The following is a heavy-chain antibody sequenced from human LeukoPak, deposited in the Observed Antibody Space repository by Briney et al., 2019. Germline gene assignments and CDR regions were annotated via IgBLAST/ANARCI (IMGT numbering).Heavy chain of an antibody. J-gene: IGHJ4*02. D-gene: IGHD3/OR15-3a*01. Sequence: GGSLRLSCAASGFTFSTYGMHWVRQAPDKGLEWVAVISYDGSDKYYADSGKGRFTISRDNSKNTLYLQMNSLRTEDTAVYYCARDGTGRLYLEYWGQGTLVTVSS. CDR1: GFTFSTYG. V-gene: IGHV3-30*03. CDR2: ISYDGSDK. CDR3: ARDGTGRLYLEY.